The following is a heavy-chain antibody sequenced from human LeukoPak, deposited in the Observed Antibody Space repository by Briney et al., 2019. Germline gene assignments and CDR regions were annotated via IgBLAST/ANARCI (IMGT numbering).Heavy chain of an antibody. CDR1: AYTFSSYG. CDR3: VRDTGSGSYLFDY. D-gene: IGHD3-10*01. V-gene: IGHV1-18*01. J-gene: IGHJ4*02. Sequence: ASVKVSCKASAYTFSSYGINWVRQAPGQGLEWMGWISAYNGNTNYAQKLQGRVTMTTDTSTSTAYMVLRSLRSDDTALYYCVRDTGSGSYLFDYWGQGTLVTVSS. CDR2: ISAYNGNT.